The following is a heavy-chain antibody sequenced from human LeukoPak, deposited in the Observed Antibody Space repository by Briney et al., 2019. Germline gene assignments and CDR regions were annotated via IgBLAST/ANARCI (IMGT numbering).Heavy chain of an antibody. CDR2: ISYDGSNE. D-gene: IGHD3-10*01. V-gene: IGHV3-30*19. Sequence: GSLRLSCEASGFTLSSYGMHWVRQAPGKGLEWVAVISYDGSNEYYADSVKGRFTISRDNSKNTLYLQMNSLRAEDTAVYYCARDQDGSGSYQYYFDYWGQGTLVTVSS. CDR3: ARDQDGSGSYQYYFDY. J-gene: IGHJ4*02. CDR1: GFTLSSYG.